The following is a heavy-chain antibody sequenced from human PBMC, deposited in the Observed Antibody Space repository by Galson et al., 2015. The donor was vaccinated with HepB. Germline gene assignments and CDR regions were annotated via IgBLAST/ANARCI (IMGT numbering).Heavy chain of an antibody. J-gene: IGHJ4*02. D-gene: IGHD6-19*01. CDR3: ARDPTYRAVAGAHDY. CDR1: GFTFSSYW. CDR2: IKQDGSEK. Sequence: SLRLSCAASGFTFSSYWMSWVRQAPGKGLEWVANIKQDGSEKYYVDSVKGRFTISRDNAKNSLYLQMNSLRAEDTAVYYCARDPTYRAVAGAHDYWGQGTLVTVSS. V-gene: IGHV3-7*01.